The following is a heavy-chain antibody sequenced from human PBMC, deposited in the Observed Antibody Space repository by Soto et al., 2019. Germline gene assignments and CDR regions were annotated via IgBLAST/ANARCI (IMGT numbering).Heavy chain of an antibody. Sequence: LRLSCAASGFIFENFGMSWVRQAPGKGLEWISSISGSGFKKYYADSVKGRFTISRDNSKSTVYLELNNLSAEDTAVYHCAKNQGVELVPLATVDWFDPWGQGSVVTVYS. D-gene: IGHD1-26*01. CDR3: AKNQGVELVPLATVDWFDP. CDR1: GFIFENFG. V-gene: IGHV3-23*01. CDR2: ISGSGFKK. J-gene: IGHJ5*02.